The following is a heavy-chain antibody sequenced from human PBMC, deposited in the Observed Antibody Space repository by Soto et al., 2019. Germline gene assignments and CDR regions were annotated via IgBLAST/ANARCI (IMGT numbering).Heavy chain of an antibody. CDR3: AHLGITGTTSWFDP. CDR2: IYWDDDK. J-gene: IGHJ5*02. Sequence: QISLKESGPTLVKPTQTLTLTCTFSGFSFSTSGVGVGWIRQPPGKALEWLALIYWDDDKRYRPTLRSRLTITRDTSKNQVVLTMTNMDPVDTATYYCAHLGITGTTSWFDPWGQGTLVTVSS. D-gene: IGHD1-20*01. CDR1: GFSFSTSGVG. V-gene: IGHV2-5*02.